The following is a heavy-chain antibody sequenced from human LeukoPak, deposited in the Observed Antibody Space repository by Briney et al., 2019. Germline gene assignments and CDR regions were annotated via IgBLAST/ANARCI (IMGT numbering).Heavy chain of an antibody. J-gene: IGHJ4*02. CDR1: GGTFFNYG. D-gene: IGHD5-18*01. CDR2: VIPVLGKA. CDR3: ARFTILFLGPGGYSYYYGDY. V-gene: IGHV1-69*13. Sequence: SVKVSCKASGGTFFNYGVTWVRQAPGQGLEWMGGVIPVLGKAHYAQSLQGRVTITADESTSTAYVELNSLKSEDTAVYYCARFTILFLGPGGYSYYYGDYWGRGTLVSVSS.